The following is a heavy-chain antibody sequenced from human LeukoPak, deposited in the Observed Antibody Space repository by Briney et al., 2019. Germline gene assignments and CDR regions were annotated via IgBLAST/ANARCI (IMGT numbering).Heavy chain of an antibody. V-gene: IGHV4-30-4*08. J-gene: IGHJ4*02. CDR1: GGSISSGDYY. CDR2: IYYSGST. D-gene: IGHD6-13*01. Sequence: SETLSLTCTVSGGSISSGDYYWSWIRQPPGKGLEWIGYIYYSGSTYYNPSLKSRVTISVDTSKNQFSLKLSSVTAADTAVYYCARFLIAAAGTYYFDYWGQGTLVTVSS. CDR3: ARFLIAAAGTYYFDY.